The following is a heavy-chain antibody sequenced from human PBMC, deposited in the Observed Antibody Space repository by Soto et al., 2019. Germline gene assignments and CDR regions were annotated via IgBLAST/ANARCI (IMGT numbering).Heavy chain of an antibody. Sequence: ASVKVSCKASGYTFTSYAMHWVRQAPGQRLEWMGWINAGNSDTKYSQKFQGRVTITSDTSASTAYMELNSLRGEDTAMYYCAREYLTTREWELPEFYYFYGMDVWGQGTTVTVSS. CDR2: INAGNSDT. CDR1: GYTFTSYA. D-gene: IGHD1-26*01. V-gene: IGHV1-3*01. J-gene: IGHJ6*02. CDR3: AREYLTTREWELPEFYYFYGMDV.